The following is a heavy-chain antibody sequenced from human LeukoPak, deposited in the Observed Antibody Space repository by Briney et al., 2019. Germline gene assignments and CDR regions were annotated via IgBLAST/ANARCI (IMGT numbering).Heavy chain of an antibody. CDR3: ARVSCSSTSCPRRDALDV. J-gene: IGHJ3*01. D-gene: IGHD2-2*01. CDR2: IYYSGST. Sequence: SQTLSLTCTVSGGSISSGGYYWSWIRQPPGKGLEWIGYIYYSGSTNYNPSLKSRVTISVDTSKNQFSLNLSSVTTADTAVYYCARVSCSSTSCPRRDALDVWGQGTMVTVSS. V-gene: IGHV4-61*08. CDR1: GGSISSGGYY.